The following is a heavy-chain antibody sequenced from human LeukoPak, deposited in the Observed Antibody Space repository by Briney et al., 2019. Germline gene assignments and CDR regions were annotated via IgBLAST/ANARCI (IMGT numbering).Heavy chain of an antibody. J-gene: IGHJ4*02. V-gene: IGHV4-30-4*08. Sequence: SQTLSLTCTVSGGSISSGDYYWSWIRQPPGKGLEWIGYIYYSGSTYYNPSLKSRVTISVDTSKNQFSLKLSSVTAADTAVCYCARKYYDFWSGPYYFDYWGQGTLVTVSS. CDR2: IYYSGST. CDR1: GGSISSGDYY. CDR3: ARKYYDFWSGPYYFDY. D-gene: IGHD3-3*01.